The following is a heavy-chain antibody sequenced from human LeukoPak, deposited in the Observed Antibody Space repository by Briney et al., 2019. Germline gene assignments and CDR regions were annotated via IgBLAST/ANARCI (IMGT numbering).Heavy chain of an antibody. CDR1: GFTFTNYV. D-gene: IGHD6-19*01. CDR2: ISGGGGTT. CDR3: AKDHNRGWYGLGDY. V-gene: IGHV3-23*01. J-gene: IGHJ4*02. Sequence: PGGSLRLSCAASGFTFTNYVVSWVRQAPGRGLECLSSISGGGGTTYYADSVKGRFAISRDNSKDTLYLQMNSLRAEDTAVYYCAKDHNRGWYGLGDYWGQGTLVTVSS.